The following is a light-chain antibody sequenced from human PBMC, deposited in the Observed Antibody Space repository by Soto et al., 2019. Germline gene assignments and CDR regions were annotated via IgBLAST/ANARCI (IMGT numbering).Light chain of an antibody. CDR3: QQYNNWPRT. CDR2: GAS. V-gene: IGKV3-15*01. J-gene: IGKJ1*01. Sequence: EIVLTQSPVTLSLSPGERATLSCRASQSVSSNLAWYQQKLGQAPRLLIYGASTRATGISARISGSGSGTEFTLTISSLQSEDFAIYYCQQYNNWPRTFGQGTKVDIK. CDR1: QSVSSN.